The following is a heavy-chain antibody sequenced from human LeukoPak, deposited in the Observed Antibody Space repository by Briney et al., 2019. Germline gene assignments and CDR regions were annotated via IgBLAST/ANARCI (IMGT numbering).Heavy chain of an antibody. CDR1: GFTFSSYA. D-gene: IGHD5-18*01. V-gene: IGHV3-23*01. CDR2: ISGSSVST. J-gene: IGHJ4*02. CDR3: AKWDTAMAYFDY. Sequence: GGSPRLSCAASGFTFSSYAMSWVRQAPGKGLEWVSAISGSSVSTYYADSVKGRFTISRDNSKNTLYLQMNSLRAEDTAVYYCAKWDTAMAYFDYWGQGTLVTVSS.